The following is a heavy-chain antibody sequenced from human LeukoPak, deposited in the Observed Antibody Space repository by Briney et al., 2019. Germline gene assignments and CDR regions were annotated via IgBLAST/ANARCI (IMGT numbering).Heavy chain of an antibody. D-gene: IGHD6-13*01. CDR1: GFTASSNY. Sequence: PGGSLRLSCAASGFTASSNYMSWVRQAPGKGLEWVSVIYSGGSTYYADSVKGRFTISRDNSKNTLFLQMNSLRAEDTAVYYCARSVIAAAGNFGYWGQGTLVTVSS. V-gene: IGHV3-66*01. CDR3: ARSVIAAAGNFGY. J-gene: IGHJ4*02. CDR2: IYSGGST.